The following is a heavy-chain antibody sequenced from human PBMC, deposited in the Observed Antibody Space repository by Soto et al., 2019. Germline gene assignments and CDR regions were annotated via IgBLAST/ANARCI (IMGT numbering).Heavy chain of an antibody. CDR3: ARTIAGVAPDDARTNYCHEYMDF. CDR2: IFHSGAT. D-gene: IGHD6-13*01. CDR1: GASIRSGGSGCYS. V-gene: IGHV4-30-2*01. Sequence: SETLSLTCAVSGASIRSGGSGCYSWNWIRQPPGRGLEWIGCIFHSGATNFNPSLKSRVTISLDRSKNQFSLSLTSVTAADTAVYYCARTIAGVAPDDARTNYCHEYMDFWGKGTTVTVSS. J-gene: IGHJ6*03.